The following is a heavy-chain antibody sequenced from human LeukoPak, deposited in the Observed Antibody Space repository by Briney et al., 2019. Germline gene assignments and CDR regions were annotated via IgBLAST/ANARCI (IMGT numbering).Heavy chain of an antibody. V-gene: IGHV4-59*01. CDR3: AGRVYYYDSSGYQL. D-gene: IGHD3-22*01. CDR2: IYYSGST. CDR1: GGSISSYY. Sequence: SETLSLTCTVSGGSISSYYWSWIRQPPGKGLEWIGYIYYSGSTNYNPSLKSRVTISVDTSKNQFSLKLSSVTAADTAVYYCAGRVYYYDSSGYQLWGQGTLVTVSS. J-gene: IGHJ4*02.